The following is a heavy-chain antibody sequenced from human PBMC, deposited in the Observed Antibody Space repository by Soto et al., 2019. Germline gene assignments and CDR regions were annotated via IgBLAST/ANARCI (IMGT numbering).Heavy chain of an antibody. D-gene: IGHD3-10*01. Sequence: SETLCLTCTVAGGSISSRGYYWSWIRQHPGKGLEWIGYIYYSGSTYYTPSLKRRVTISVDTSKNQFSLKLSSVTAADTAVYYCARRAYGSGSYWFAPWGQGTLVPVSS. CDR1: GGSISSRGYY. J-gene: IGHJ5*02. CDR3: ARRAYGSGSYWFAP. CDR2: IYYSGST. V-gene: IGHV4-31*03.